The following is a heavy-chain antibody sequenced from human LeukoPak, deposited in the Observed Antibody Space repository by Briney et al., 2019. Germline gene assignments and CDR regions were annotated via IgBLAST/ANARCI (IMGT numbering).Heavy chain of an antibody. J-gene: IGHJ4*02. CDR2: ISSSSTI. CDR3: ARADSSGYYHPIN. CDR1: GFTFSTYG. D-gene: IGHD3-22*01. V-gene: IGHV3-48*01. Sequence: GGSLRLSCAASGFTFSTYGMNWVRQAPGKGLEWVSYISSSSTIYYADSVKGRFTISRDNAKNSLYLQMNSLRAEDTAVYYCARADSSGYYHPINWGQGTLVTVSS.